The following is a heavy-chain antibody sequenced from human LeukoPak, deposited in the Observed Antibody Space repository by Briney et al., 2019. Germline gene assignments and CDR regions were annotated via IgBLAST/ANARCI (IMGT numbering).Heavy chain of an antibody. J-gene: IGHJ6*02. Sequence: SETLSLTCTVSGGSISSYYWSWIRQPPGKGLEWIGYIYYSGSTNYNPSLKSRVTISVDTSKNQLSLKLRSVTAADTAVYYCARGLAARPFYYYYGMDVWGQGTTVTVSS. D-gene: IGHD6-6*01. CDR2: IYYSGST. CDR1: GGSISSYY. V-gene: IGHV4-59*01. CDR3: ARGLAARPFYYYYGMDV.